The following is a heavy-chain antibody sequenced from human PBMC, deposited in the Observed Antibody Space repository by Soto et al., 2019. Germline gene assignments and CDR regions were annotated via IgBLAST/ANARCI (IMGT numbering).Heavy chain of an antibody. CDR2: ISHDGTNI. J-gene: IGHJ4*02. CDR3: ARYSGFDYFFDY. V-gene: IGHV3-30-3*01. CDR1: GLTLSRYS. D-gene: IGHD5-12*01. Sequence: PGGSLRLSCAGSGLTLSRYSLHWVRQAPGKGLEWVTSISHDGTNIYYADSVKGRFTISRDDSKNTLYLQMNSLSAEDTAVYYCARYSGFDYFFDYWGQGILVTVSS.